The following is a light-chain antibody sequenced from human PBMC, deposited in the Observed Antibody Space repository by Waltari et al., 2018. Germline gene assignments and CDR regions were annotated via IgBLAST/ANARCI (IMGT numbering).Light chain of an antibody. CDR1: SSDIGDYNF. J-gene: IGLJ2*01. Sequence: QSALTQPPSASGSPGQSDTISCTGTSSDIGDYNFVSWYQQHPGQAHKLMIYEVRKRPSGVPDLFAGSKSGYAASLTVSGLQAEDESEYYCSSYGGRNNLIFGGGTKLTVL. CDR3: SSYGGRNNLI. CDR2: EVR. V-gene: IGLV2-8*01.